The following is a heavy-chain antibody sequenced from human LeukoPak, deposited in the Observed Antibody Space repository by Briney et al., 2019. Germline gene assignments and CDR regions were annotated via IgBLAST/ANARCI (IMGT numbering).Heavy chain of an antibody. Sequence: KPSETLSLTCTVSGYSISSGYYWGWIRQPPGKGLEWIGSIYHSGSTYYNPSLKSRVTISVDTSKNQFSLKLSSVTAADTAVYYCAREGVGGRYYARLYYFDYWGQGTLVTVSS. D-gene: IGHD1-26*01. CDR2: IYHSGST. J-gene: IGHJ4*02. V-gene: IGHV4-38-2*02. CDR1: GYSISSGYY. CDR3: AREGVGGRYYARLYYFDY.